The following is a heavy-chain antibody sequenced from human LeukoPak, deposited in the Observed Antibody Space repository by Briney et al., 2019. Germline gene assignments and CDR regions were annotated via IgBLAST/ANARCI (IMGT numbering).Heavy chain of an antibody. CDR3: ARQSISGSSLSYFDY. Sequence: SSETLSLTCTVSGGSISSYYWSWIRQPPGKGLEWIGYIYDSGSTNYNPSLKSRVTISVDTSKNQCSLKLSSVAAADTAVYYCARQSISGSSLSYFDYWGQGTLVTVSS. J-gene: IGHJ4*02. CDR1: GGSISSYY. D-gene: IGHD3-22*01. V-gene: IGHV4-59*01. CDR2: IYDSGST.